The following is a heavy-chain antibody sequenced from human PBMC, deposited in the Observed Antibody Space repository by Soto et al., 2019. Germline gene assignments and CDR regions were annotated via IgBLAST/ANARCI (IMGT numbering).Heavy chain of an antibody. Sequence: QVQLVQSRAEAKKPGASVKVSCKASGYTFTSYGISWVRQAPGQGLEWMGWISAYKGNTNYAQQLRGRVTMTTDTSTSTAYRKLRSLRSDDTAVYYCARDRIGYWGQGTLVTVSS. CDR3: ARDRIGY. CDR2: ISAYKGNT. CDR1: GYTFTSYG. J-gene: IGHJ4*02. V-gene: IGHV1-18*01.